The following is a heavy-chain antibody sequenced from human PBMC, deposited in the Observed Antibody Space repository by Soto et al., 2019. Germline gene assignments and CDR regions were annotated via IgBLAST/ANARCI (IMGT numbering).Heavy chain of an antibody. Sequence: GGSLRLSCAASGFSFDSYWMSWVRQAPGKGLEWVANIKQDGSEKYYVDSVKGRFTTSRDNAKNSVFLQMSSLRDDDTAVYYCVRDFERRYGYGQFGNWGQGTLVTVS. J-gene: IGHJ4*02. V-gene: IGHV3-7*03. CDR3: VRDFERRYGYGQFGN. CDR2: IKQDGSEK. D-gene: IGHD5-18*01. CDR1: GFSFDSYW.